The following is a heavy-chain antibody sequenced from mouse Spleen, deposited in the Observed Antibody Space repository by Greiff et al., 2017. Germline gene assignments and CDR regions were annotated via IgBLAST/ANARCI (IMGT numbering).Heavy chain of an antibody. D-gene: IGHD2-3*01. CDR3: AREGYYDAWFAY. CDR2: IDTSDSYT. J-gene: IGHJ3*01. Sequence: QVQLQQPGAELVMPGASVKMSCKASGYTFTDYWMHWVKQRPGQGLEWIGAIDTSDSYTSYNQKFKGKATLTVDESSSTAYMQLSSLTSEDSAVYYCAREGYYDAWFAYWGQGTLVTVSA. CDR1: GYTFTDYW. V-gene: IGHV1-69*01.